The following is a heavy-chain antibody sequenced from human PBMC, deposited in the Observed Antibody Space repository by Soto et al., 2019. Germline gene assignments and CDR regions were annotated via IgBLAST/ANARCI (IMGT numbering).Heavy chain of an antibody. Sequence: SETLSLTCAVSNFSITSGFYWGWLRQPPGKGLEWIGSIFHTGSTYYQPSLKSRVTISLDRSKNQFSLTLNSVTAADTAVYYCARDGLRYFESYGYYSGPPLDYWGQGGRGTV. CDR2: IFHTGST. CDR3: ARDGLRYFESYGYYSGPPLDY. CDR1: NFSITSGFY. V-gene: IGHV4-38-2*02. D-gene: IGHD3-22*01. J-gene: IGHJ4*01.